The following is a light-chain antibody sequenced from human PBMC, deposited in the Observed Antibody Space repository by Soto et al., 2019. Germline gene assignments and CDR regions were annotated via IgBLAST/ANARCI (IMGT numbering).Light chain of an antibody. J-gene: IGLJ2*01. CDR1: SSDVGGYNS. CDR3: SSYAGSNNLV. CDR2: EVS. V-gene: IGLV2-8*01. Sequence: QSVLTQPPSASGSPGQSVTIPCTGTSSDVGGYNSVSWYQQHPGKVPKLMIYEVSKRPSGVPDRFSGSKSGNTASLTVSGLKDEDEADYYCSSYAGSNNLVFGGGTKLTVL.